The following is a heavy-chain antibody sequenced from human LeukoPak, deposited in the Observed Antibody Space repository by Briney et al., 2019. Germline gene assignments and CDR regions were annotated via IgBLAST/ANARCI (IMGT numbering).Heavy chain of an antibody. CDR2: IRQDGSGY. J-gene: IGHJ4*02. CDR1: GFTVNSNY. D-gene: IGHD2-21*02. V-gene: IGHV3-7*05. Sequence: GGSLRLSCAASGFTVNSNYMSWVRQAPGKGLEWVANIRQDGSGYYSVDSVKGRFTISRDNSKNSLYLQMSSLRVEDTAVYYCARASPLGRDCYLDNWGQGTLVTVSS. CDR3: ARASPLGRDCYLDN.